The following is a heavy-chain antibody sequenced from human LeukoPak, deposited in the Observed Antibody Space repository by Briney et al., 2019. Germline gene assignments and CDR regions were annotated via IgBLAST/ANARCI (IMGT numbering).Heavy chain of an antibody. D-gene: IGHD4-11*01. CDR2: ISSSGSTI. V-gene: IGHV3-11*04. Sequence: GGSLRLSCAASGFTFSDYYTSWIRQAPGKGLEWVSYISSSGSTIYYADSVKGRFTISRDNAKNSLYPQMNSLRAEDTAVYYCVRDSMTTAFDYWGQGTLVTVSS. J-gene: IGHJ4*02. CDR1: GFTFSDYY. CDR3: VRDSMTTAFDY.